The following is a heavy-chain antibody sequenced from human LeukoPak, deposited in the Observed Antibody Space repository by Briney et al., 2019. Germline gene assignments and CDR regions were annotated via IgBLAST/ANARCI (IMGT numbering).Heavy chain of an antibody. J-gene: IGHJ4*02. CDR2: IFGSGGSA. CDR1: GFTFGSYA. D-gene: IGHD6-19*01. Sequence: GSLILSCEASGFTFGSYAMYWVRQAPGQGLEWVAGIFGSGGSAHSADSAKGRFTISRDNSKNTVYPQINSLRAEGTAVYYCGKTTTGYSSGQKPAWPVDYWGQGTLVTVSS. CDR3: GKTTTGYSSGQKPAWPVDY. V-gene: IGHV3-23*01.